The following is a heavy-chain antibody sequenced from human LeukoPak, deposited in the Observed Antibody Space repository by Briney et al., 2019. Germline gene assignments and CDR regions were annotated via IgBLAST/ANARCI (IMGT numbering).Heavy chain of an antibody. CDR1: GGTFSSYA. J-gene: IGHJ4*02. D-gene: IGHD3-16*02. CDR2: IIPIFGTA. Sequence: ASVKVSCKASGGTFSSYAISWVRQAPGQGLEWMRGIIPIFGTANYAQKFQGRVTITADESTSTAYMELSSLRSEDTAVYYCARSFHGQYYFDYWGQGTLVTVSP. CDR3: ARSFHGQYYFDY. V-gene: IGHV1-69*13.